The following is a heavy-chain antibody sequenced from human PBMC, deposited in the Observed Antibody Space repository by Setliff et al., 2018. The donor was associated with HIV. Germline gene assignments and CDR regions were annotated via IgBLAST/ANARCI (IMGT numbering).Heavy chain of an antibody. CDR1: GYSISRDSC. V-gene: IGHV4-38-2*01. Sequence: PSETLSLTCGVSGYSISRDSCWGWIRQPPGKGLEWIGHTANTDYNPSLKSRVTVSVDTSKNQLSLRLSSVTAADTAVYYCARHAALIKRYYYYYLDVWGKGTTVTVSS. CDR3: ARHAALIKRYYYYYLDV. CDR2: TANT. D-gene: IGHD5-18*01. J-gene: IGHJ6*03.